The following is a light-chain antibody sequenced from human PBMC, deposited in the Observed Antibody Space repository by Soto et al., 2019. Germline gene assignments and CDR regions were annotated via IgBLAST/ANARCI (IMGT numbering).Light chain of an antibody. J-gene: IGKJ4*01. CDR1: QSVSSPY. Sequence: EIVLTQSPGTLSLSPGERATLSCRASQSVSSPYLAWYQQKPGQAPRLLIYGASSRATGIPVRFSGSGSGTDFTLTISRLEPEDFAVYYCQQFGSSPITFGGGTRMEIK. V-gene: IGKV3-20*01. CDR2: GAS. CDR3: QQFGSSPIT.